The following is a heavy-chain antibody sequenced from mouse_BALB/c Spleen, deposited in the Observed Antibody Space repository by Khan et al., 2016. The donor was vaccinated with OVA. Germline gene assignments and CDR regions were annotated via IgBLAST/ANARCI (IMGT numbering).Heavy chain of an antibody. CDR2: INTETGEP. CDR1: GYTFTDYS. CDR3: ASSLLRDFAY. D-gene: IGHD1-2*01. Sequence: QIQLVQSGPELKKPGETVKISCKASGYTFTDYSMHWVKQAPGKGLKWMGWINTETGEPTYADDFKGRFAFSLETSASTAYLQINNLKNEDTATYFCASSLLRDFAYWGQGATLTVSS. V-gene: IGHV9-2-1*01. J-gene: IGHJ2*01.